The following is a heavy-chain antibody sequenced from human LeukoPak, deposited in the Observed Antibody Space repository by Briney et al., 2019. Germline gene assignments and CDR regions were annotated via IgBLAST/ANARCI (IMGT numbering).Heavy chain of an antibody. Sequence: GGSLRLSCAASGFTFSSYGMHWVRQAPGKGLEWVASISYDGSNKYYADSVKGRFTISRDNSKNTLYLQMNSLRAEDTSIYYCAKSGTRSSWSPRLKTYFDYWGQGTLVTVSS. CDR2: ISYDGSNK. D-gene: IGHD6-13*01. CDR3: AKSGTRSSWSPRLKTYFDY. J-gene: IGHJ4*02. V-gene: IGHV3-30*18. CDR1: GFTFSSYG.